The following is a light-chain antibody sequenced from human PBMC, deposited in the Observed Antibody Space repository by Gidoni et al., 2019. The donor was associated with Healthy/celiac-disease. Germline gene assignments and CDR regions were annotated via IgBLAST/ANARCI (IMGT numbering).Light chain of an antibody. V-gene: IGKV3-11*01. CDR1: QSVSSY. J-gene: IGKJ4*01. CDR2: DAS. CDR3: QQRSNWLT. Sequence: EIVLTQSPATLSLSPGERASQSVSSYLAWYQQKPGQAHRLLIYDASNRATGIPARFSGSGSGTDFTLTISSLEPEDFAVYYCQQRSNWLTFGGGTKVEIK.